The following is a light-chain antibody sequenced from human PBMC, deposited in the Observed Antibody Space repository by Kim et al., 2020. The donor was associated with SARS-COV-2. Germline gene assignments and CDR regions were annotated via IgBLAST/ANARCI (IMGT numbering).Light chain of an antibody. CDR2: DVS. J-gene: IGLJ2*01. V-gene: IGLV2-14*04. Sequence: GQSVTISCTGSRSDVGNYNYVSWYQQHPGKAPKLMIYDVSKRPSGVSNRFSGSKSGNTASLTISGLQAEDEADYYCSSYTSSSTLVFGGGTQLTVL. CDR3: SSYTSSSTLV. CDR1: RSDVGNYNY.